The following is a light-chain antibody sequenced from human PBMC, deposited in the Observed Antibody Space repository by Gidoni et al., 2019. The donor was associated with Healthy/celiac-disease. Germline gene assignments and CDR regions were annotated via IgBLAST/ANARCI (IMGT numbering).Light chain of an antibody. CDR1: QRVSSSY. V-gene: IGKV3-20*01. J-gene: IGKJ2*01. CDR2: GAS. CDR3: QQYGSSPPMYT. Sequence: ELVLTQSPGTLSLSPGERATLSCRASQRVSSSYLAWYQQKPGQAPRLLIYGASSRATGIPDRFSGSGSGTDFTLTISRLEPEDFAVYYCQQYGSSPPMYTFGQGTKLEIK.